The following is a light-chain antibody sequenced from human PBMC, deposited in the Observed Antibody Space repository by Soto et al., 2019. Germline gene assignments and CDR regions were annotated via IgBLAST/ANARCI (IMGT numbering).Light chain of an antibody. CDR1: QSVSSY. Sequence: EIVLTQSPATLSLSPGERATLSCRASQSVSSYLAWYQQKPGQAPRLLIYDASNRATGIPARFSGSGSGTDFTLTISSLAHEDFAVYYCQQRSNWPIFGPGTKVDIK. J-gene: IGKJ3*01. CDR3: QQRSNWPI. V-gene: IGKV3-11*01. CDR2: DAS.